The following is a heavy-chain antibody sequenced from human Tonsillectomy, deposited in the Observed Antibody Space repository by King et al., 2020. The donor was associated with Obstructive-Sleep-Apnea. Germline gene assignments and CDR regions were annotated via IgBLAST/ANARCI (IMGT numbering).Heavy chain of an antibody. Sequence: VQLVESGGGLVQPGGSLRLSCSASGFIFSNYAMHWVRQAPMKGLEDVSSICPDGGGAYYRESVKGRFSISRENSKNTLYLQMNSLRPEDTAVYYCVKNRPDDYWGQGTLVTVSS. CDR2: ICPDGGGA. J-gene: IGHJ4*02. V-gene: IGHV3-64D*06. CDR1: GFIFSNYA. CDR3: VKNRPDDY.